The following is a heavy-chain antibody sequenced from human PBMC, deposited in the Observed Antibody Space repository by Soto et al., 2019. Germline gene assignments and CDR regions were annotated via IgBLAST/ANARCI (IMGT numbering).Heavy chain of an antibody. J-gene: IGHJ6*02. Sequence: GGSLRLSCAASGFTFSSYAMILVRQAQGKGLEWVSAISGSGGSTYYADSVKGRFTISRDNSKNTLYLQMNSLRAEDTAVYYCAGKLTGTRYYYGMDVWGQGTTVTVSS. CDR2: ISGSGGST. V-gene: IGHV3-23*01. CDR3: AGKLTGTRYYYGMDV. D-gene: IGHD1-7*01. CDR1: GFTFSSYA.